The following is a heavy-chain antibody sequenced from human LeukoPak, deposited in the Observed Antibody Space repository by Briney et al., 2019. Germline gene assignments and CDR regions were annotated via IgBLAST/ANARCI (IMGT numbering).Heavy chain of an antibody. V-gene: IGHV3-30*02. J-gene: IGHJ6*02. CDR3: ARNDAGDPYYYYGMDV. Sequence: GGSLRLSCAASGFTFSSYGMHWVRQAPGKGLEWVAFIRYDGSNKYYADSVKGRFTISRDNSKNTLYLQMNSLRAEDTAVYYYARNDAGDPYYYYGMDVWGQGTTVTVSS. CDR1: GFTFSSYG. CDR2: IRYDGSNK. D-gene: IGHD7-27*01.